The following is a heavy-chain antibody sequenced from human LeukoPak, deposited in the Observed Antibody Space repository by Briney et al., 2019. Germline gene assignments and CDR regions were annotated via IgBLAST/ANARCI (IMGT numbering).Heavy chain of an antibody. CDR3: ARAPNPYCSGGSCLPFPFNFDY. D-gene: IGHD2-15*01. CDR1: GGTFSSYA. V-gene: IGHV1-69*13. CDR2: IIPIFGTA. Sequence: SVKVSCKASGGTFSSYAISWVRQAPGQGLEWMGGIIPIFGTANYAQKFQGRVTITADESTSTAYMELSSLRSEDTAVYYCARAPNPYCSGGSCLPFPFNFDYWGQGTLVTVSS. J-gene: IGHJ4*02.